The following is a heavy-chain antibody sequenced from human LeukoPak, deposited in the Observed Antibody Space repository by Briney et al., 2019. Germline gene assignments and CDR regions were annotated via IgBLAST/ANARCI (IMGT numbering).Heavy chain of an antibody. CDR2: ISGSGGST. J-gene: IGHJ4*02. Sequence: PGGSLRLSCAASGFTFSSYAMSWVRQAPGKGLEWVSAISGSGGSTYYADSVKGRFTISRDNSKNTLYLQMNSLRAEDTAVYYCAKSITMIVVVIKAFDYWGQGTLVTVSS. V-gene: IGHV3-23*01. CDR3: AKSITMIVVVIKAFDY. CDR1: GFTFSSYA. D-gene: IGHD3-22*01.